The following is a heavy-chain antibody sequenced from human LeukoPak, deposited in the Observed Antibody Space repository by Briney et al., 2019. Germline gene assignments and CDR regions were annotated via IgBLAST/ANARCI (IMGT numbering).Heavy chain of an antibody. J-gene: IGHJ3*02. CDR1: GYTFGTSS. CDR2: ISPNNGNT. Sequence: ASVKVSRKAFGYTFGTSSITWVRQAPGQRLEWMGWISPNNGNTHYAQGVQGRVTMTTDTSRSTAYMELRSLRSDDTAVYYCTRVRNSNNWWGPFDIWGQGTMVTVSS. V-gene: IGHV1-18*01. D-gene: IGHD1-1*01. CDR3: TRVRNSNNWWGPFDI.